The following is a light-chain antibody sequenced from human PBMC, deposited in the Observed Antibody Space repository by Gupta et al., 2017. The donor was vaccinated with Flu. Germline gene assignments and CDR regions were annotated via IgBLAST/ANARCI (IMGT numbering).Light chain of an antibody. Sequence: GDRVTITCLSSHSISSWLAWYQQKPGKAPKLLIYKASSLESGVPSRFSGSGSGTEFTLTISSLQPDDFATYYCQQYNSYPWTFGQGTKVEIK. CDR3: QQYNSYPWT. CDR2: KAS. V-gene: IGKV1-5*03. CDR1: HSISSW. J-gene: IGKJ1*01.